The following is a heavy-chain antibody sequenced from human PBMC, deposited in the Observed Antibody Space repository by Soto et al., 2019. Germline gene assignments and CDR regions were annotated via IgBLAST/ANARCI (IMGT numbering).Heavy chain of an antibody. D-gene: IGHD1-26*01. CDR2: VYSTGST. Sequence: PGGSLRLSCAASGLTVSSYYMSWVRQAPGKGLEWVSVVYSTGSTYYADSVKGRFTISRDISKNMIYLQMDSLRAEDTAVYYCAREGMGFGYWGQGTLVTVS. V-gene: IGHV3-53*01. CDR3: AREGMGFGY. J-gene: IGHJ4*02. CDR1: GLTVSSYY.